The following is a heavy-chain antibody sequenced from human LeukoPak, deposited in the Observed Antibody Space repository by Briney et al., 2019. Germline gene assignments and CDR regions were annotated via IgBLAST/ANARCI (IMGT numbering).Heavy chain of an antibody. J-gene: IGHJ4*02. CDR2: INPNSGGT. Sequence: ASVKVSCKASGYIFTDYHMHWVRQAPGQELGWMGRINPNSGGTNYAQKFQGRVTMTRDTSTSTVYMELSSLRSEDTAVYYCARISDGYRREMSFDYWGQGTLVTVSS. D-gene: IGHD5-24*01. CDR1: GYIFTDYH. CDR3: ARISDGYRREMSFDY. V-gene: IGHV1/OR15-1*04.